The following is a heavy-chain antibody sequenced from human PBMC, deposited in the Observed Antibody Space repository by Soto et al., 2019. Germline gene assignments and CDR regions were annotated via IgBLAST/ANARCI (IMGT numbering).Heavy chain of an antibody. V-gene: IGHV3-33*01. CDR1: GFTFSSYG. CDR3: AREGVYYYDSSGFPNLDY. CDR2: IWYDGSNK. D-gene: IGHD3-22*01. J-gene: IGHJ4*02. Sequence: GGSLRLSCAASGFTFSSYGMHWVRQAPGKGLEWVAVIWYDGSNKYYADSVKGRFTISRDNSKNTLYLQMNSLRAEDTAVYYCAREGVYYYDSSGFPNLDYWGQGTLVTVSS.